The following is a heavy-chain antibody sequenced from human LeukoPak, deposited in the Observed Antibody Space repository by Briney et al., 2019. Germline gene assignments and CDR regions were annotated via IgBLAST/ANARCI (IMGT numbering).Heavy chain of an antibody. CDR1: GFTFSSYS. CDR3: ARDGEFFSAGYYYYYMDV. J-gene: IGHJ6*03. D-gene: IGHD1-14*01. CDR2: ISSSSSTI. Sequence: PGGSLRLSCAASGFTFSSYSMNWVRQAPGKGLEWVSYISSSSSTIYYADSVKGRFTISRDNAKNSLYLQMNSLRAEDTAVFYCARDGEFFSAGYYYYYMDVWGKGTTVTVSS. V-gene: IGHV3-48*04.